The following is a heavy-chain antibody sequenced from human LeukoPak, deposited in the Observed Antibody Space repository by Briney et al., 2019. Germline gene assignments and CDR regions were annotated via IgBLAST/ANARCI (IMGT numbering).Heavy chain of an antibody. Sequence: SETLSLTCTVSGGSISSYYWSWIRQPPGKGLEWIGYIYHSGSTYYNPFLKSRVTISVDRSKNQFSLKLSSVTAADTAVYYCAGYCSSTSCNYWYFDLWGRGTLVTVSS. CDR3: AGYCSSTSCNYWYFDL. D-gene: IGHD2-2*01. CDR1: GGSISSYY. V-gene: IGHV4-59*12. J-gene: IGHJ2*01. CDR2: IYHSGST.